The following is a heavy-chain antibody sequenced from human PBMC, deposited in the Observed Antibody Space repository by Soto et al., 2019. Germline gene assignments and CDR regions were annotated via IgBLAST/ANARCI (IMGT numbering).Heavy chain of an antibody. CDR2: TYYRSKWYN. V-gene: IGHV6-1*01. J-gene: IGHJ6*02. CDR3: ARGARVLTGSPDYYYGMDV. D-gene: IGHD3-9*01. CDR1: GDSVSSNSAA. Sequence: QSQTLSLTCAISGDSVSSNSAAWNWIRQSPSRGLEWLGRTYYRSKWYNDYAVSVKSRITINPDTSKNQFSLQLNSVTPEDTAVYYCARGARVLTGSPDYYYGMDVWGQGTTVTVSS.